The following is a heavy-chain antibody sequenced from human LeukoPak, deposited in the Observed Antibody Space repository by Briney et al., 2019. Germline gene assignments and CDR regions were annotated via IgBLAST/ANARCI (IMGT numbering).Heavy chain of an antibody. D-gene: IGHD6-13*01. Sequence: SETLSLTCTVSGGSISSSSYYWGWIRQPPGKGLEWIGSIYYSGSTYYNPSLKSRVTISVDTSKNQFSLKLSSVTAADTAVCYCARTGYSSSWYVPLFDYWGQGTLVTVSS. V-gene: IGHV4-39*01. CDR3: ARTGYSSSWYVPLFDY. J-gene: IGHJ4*02. CDR2: IYYSGST. CDR1: GGSISSSSYY.